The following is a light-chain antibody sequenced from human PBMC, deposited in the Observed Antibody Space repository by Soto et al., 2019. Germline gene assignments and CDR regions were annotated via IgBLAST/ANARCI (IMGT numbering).Light chain of an antibody. J-gene: IGKJ3*01. CDR3: QQYNMWPLFT. CDR1: QSVSSN. Sequence: EMIMTQSPATLSVSPGERATLSCRASQSVSSNLAWYQQRPGRAPRLLIYGASTRATGIPGRFSGSGSGTEFTLSISSLQSEDFAIYYCQQYNMWPLFTFGPGTSVDFK. CDR2: GAS. V-gene: IGKV3-15*01.